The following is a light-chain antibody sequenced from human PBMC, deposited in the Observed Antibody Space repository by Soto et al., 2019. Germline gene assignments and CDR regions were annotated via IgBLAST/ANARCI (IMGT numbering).Light chain of an antibody. CDR1: NIGSES. Sequence: SYELTQPPSVSVAPGKTARITCGGNNIGSESVHWYQQKPGQAPVLVIDYDSDRPSGIPERFSGSNSGNTATLTISRVEARDEADYYCHLCDSSSDPPVVFGGGTKLTVL. CDR2: YDS. V-gene: IGLV3-21*04. J-gene: IGLJ2*01. CDR3: HLCDSSSDPPVV.